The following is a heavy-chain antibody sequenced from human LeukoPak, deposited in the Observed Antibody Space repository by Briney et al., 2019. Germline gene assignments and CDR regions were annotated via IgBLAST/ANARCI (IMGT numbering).Heavy chain of an antibody. CDR3: ARDLGSGQIDY. CDR2: IYYSGST. V-gene: IGHV4-59*12. J-gene: IGHJ4*02. Sequence: SETLSLTCTVSGGSISSYYWSWIRQPPGKGLEWIGYIYYSGSTYYNPSLKSRVTISVDTSKNQFSLKLSSVTAVDTAVYYCARDLGSGQIDYWGQGTLVTVSS. D-gene: IGHD6-19*01. CDR1: GGSISSYY.